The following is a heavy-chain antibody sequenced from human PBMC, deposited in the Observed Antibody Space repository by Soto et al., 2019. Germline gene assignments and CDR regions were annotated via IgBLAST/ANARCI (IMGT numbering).Heavy chain of an antibody. D-gene: IGHD4-4*01. Sequence: PSETLSLTCSVSGCSISSRDYYWSWIRQHPGKGLEWIGSISYSGSTYYNPPLTSRLTISVDISESQFSLKLSSVTAADTAVYYCATQRAAPYRGIFDYWGRGTLVTVSS. CDR2: ISYSGST. CDR1: GCSISSRDYY. CDR3: ATQRAAPYRGIFDY. J-gene: IGHJ4*02. V-gene: IGHV4-31*03.